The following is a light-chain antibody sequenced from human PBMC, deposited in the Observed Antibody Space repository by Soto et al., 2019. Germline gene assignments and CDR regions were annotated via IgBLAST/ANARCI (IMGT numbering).Light chain of an antibody. CDR2: DVS. V-gene: IGLV2-11*01. J-gene: IGLJ1*01. Sequence: QSALTQPASVSGSPGQSITISCTGTSNDVGGYNYVSWYQQHPGKAPKFMIYDVSKRPSGVPDRFSGSKSGNTASLTISGLQAEDEADYYCCSYAGSYTWVFGTGTKVTVL. CDR3: CSYAGSYTWV. CDR1: SNDVGGYNY.